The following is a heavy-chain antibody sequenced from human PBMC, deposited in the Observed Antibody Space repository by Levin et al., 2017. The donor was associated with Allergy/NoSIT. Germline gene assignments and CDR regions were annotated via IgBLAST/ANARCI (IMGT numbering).Heavy chain of an antibody. CDR2: IGTSDDT. J-gene: IGHJ5*02. V-gene: IGHV3-13*01. CDR3: ARGPWFDP. Sequence: SCAASGFTFSRFDIHWLRQPTGKGLEWVSAIGTSDDTYYAGSVKGRFSISRDDAKNSLYLQMNSLRVEDTAVYYCARGPWFDPWGQGTLVTVSS. CDR1: GFTFSRFD.